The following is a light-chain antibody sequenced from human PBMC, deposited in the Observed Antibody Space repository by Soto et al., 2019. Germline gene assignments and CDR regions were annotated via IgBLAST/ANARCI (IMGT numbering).Light chain of an antibody. J-gene: IGKJ3*01. Sequence: DIQMTQSPSSLSASVGDTVTLICRASQDISNYLNWFQQKPGKAPKLLIYAASTLRSGVPSRFSGGESGTEFTLTISSLQPEDFASYFCLQSYNFPFTFCP. V-gene: IGKV1-39*01. CDR2: AAS. CDR3: LQSYNFPFT. CDR1: QDISNY.